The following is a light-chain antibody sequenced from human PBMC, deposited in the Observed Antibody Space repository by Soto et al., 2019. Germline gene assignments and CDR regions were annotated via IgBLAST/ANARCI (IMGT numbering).Light chain of an antibody. CDR3: QQYGSSSWT. CDR2: GTS. V-gene: IGKV3-20*01. Sequence: EIVLTQSPGTLSLSPGERATLSCRASQSVSSSYLAWYQQKPGQAPRLLLYGTSSRATAIPDRFSGSGSGTDFTLTISRLEREDFAVYYCQQYGSSSWTFGQGTKVEIK. J-gene: IGKJ1*01. CDR1: QSVSSSY.